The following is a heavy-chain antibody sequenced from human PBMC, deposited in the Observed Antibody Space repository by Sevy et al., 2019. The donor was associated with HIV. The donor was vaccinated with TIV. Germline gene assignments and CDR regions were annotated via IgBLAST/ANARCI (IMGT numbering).Heavy chain of an antibody. D-gene: IGHD1-1*01. V-gene: IGHV4-39*01. CDR3: RRQGGTERYNH. CDR1: GGSISSSSYY. J-gene: IGHJ5*02. CDR2: IYYSGST. Sequence: SETLSLTCTVSGGSISSSSYYWGWIRQPPGKGLEWIGSIYYSGSTYYNPSIKSRVTISVDTFKNQFSLKVGSVTAEDTAVYYCRRQGGTERYNHWGQGTLVTVSS.